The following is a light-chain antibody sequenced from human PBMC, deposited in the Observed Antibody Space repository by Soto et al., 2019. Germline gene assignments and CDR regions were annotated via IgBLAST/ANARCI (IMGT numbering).Light chain of an antibody. Sequence: EIVMTQSPATLSMSPGERATLSCRASQNIKDYLAWFQQKPGQAPRLLIYGAPTRATAIPARFSGSGSGTEFTLSISSLQSEDFAVYYCQQYNTWPRTFGQGTKVETK. CDR2: GAP. CDR1: QNIKDY. V-gene: IGKV3-15*01. CDR3: QQYNTWPRT. J-gene: IGKJ1*01.